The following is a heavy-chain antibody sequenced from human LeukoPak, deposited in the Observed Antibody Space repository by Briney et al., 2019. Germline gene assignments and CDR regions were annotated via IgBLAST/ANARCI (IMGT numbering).Heavy chain of an antibody. V-gene: IGHV1-18*01. CDR2: ISVYSGNT. D-gene: IGHD1-26*01. CDR3: AREAGTTTGLFDY. J-gene: IGHJ4*02. CDR1: GYTFTTYG. Sequence: GSVKVSCKASGYTFTTYGISWVRQAPGQGLEWMGWISVYSGNTNYAQKLHGRVAMTTDTSTSTAYLELRSLTADDTAVYYCAREAGTTTGLFDYWGQGTLVTVSS.